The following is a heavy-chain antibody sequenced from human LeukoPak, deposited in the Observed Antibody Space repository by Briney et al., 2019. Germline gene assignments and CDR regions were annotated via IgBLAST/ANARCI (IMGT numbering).Heavy chain of an antibody. CDR2: ISWNSGSI. Sequence: GGSLRLSCAASGFTFDDYAMHWVRQAPGKGLEWVSGISWNSGSIVYADSVKGRFTISRDNAKNSLYLQMNSLRAEDMALYYCAKALDYYDSSGFDYWGQGALVTVSS. J-gene: IGHJ4*02. CDR3: AKALDYYDSSGFDY. CDR1: GFTFDDYA. D-gene: IGHD3-22*01. V-gene: IGHV3-9*03.